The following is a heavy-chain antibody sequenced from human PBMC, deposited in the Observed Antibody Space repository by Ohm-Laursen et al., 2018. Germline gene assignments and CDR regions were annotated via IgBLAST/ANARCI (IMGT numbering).Heavy chain of an antibody. D-gene: IGHD4-17*01. Sequence: SDTLSFTWAVSGGSITSGGYYWNWIRQHPGKGLEWIGYIYYRGSTFYNPSLKSRLTISVDTSKNQFSLKLTSVTAADTAVYYCARNFETTVILDGFHKWGQGTMVTVSS. V-gene: IGHV4-31*11. J-gene: IGHJ3*02. CDR1: GGSITSGGYY. CDR2: IYYRGST. CDR3: ARNFETTVILDGFHK.